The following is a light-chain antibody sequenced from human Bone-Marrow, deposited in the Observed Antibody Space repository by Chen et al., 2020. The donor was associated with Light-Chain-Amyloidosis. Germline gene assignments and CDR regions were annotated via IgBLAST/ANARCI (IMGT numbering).Light chain of an antibody. CDR3: CSYAGLYTLV. V-gene: IGLV2-23*02. J-gene: IGLJ2*01. CDR2: EVT. CDR1: SSDVGNYNL. Sequence: QSALTQPASVSGSPVQSITISCTGTSSDVGNYNLFSWYQQHPGKAPKLIVYEVTKRPSGVSTRFSGSKSGNTASLTISGLQAEDEAHYYCCSYAGLYTLVFGGGTKLSVV.